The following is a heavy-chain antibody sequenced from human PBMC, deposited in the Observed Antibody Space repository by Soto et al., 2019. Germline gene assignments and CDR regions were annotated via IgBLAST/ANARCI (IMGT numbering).Heavy chain of an antibody. Sequence: SSETLSLTCTVSGGSISSYYCSWIRQPPWKGLEWIGRFYTSASTNYNTSLTSRVTMSVDTSKNQLSLKLSSVAAAETAVYYCARDITVIVRGMDVCGQGTTVTVSS. J-gene: IGHJ6*02. CDR3: ARDITVIVRGMDV. CDR2: FYTSAST. CDR1: GGSISSYY. V-gene: IGHV4-4*07. D-gene: IGHD3-22*01.